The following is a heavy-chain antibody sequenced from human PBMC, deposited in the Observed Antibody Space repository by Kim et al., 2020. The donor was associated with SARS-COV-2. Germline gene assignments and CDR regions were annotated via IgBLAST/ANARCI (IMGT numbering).Heavy chain of an antibody. CDR1: GGSFSGYY. J-gene: IGHJ5*01. V-gene: IGHV4-34*01. CDR2: INHSGRT. Sequence: SETLSLTCAVYGGSFSGYYWSWIRQPPGKGLEWIGEINHSGRTNYNPTLKSRVTISVATSKNQFSLKLSSVTAADTAADYCASGPRVLGSCSCCSCYSW. CDR3: ASGPRVLGSCSCCSCYS. D-gene: IGHD2-15*01.